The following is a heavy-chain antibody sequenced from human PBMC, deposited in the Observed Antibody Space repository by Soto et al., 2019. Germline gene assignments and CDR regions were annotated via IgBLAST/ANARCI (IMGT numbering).Heavy chain of an antibody. CDR3: ARDRFGESCARD. CDR1: GFTFSSYG. J-gene: IGHJ4*02. D-gene: IGHD3-10*01. CDR2: IWYDGSNK. V-gene: IGHV3-33*01. Sequence: QVQLVESGGGVVQPGRSLRLSCAASGFTFSSYGMHWVRQAPGKGLEWVAVIWYDGSNKYYADSVKGRFTISRDNSKNTLYLQMNSLRAEDTAVYYCARDRFGESCARDWGQGTLVTVSS.